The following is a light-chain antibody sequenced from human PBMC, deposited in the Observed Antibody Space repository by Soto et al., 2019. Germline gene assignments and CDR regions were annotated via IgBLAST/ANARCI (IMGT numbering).Light chain of an antibody. V-gene: IGKV3-15*01. CDR2: GAS. Sequence: ETALTQSPATLSVSPGERAILSCRYSQSVGSNLAWYQQKPGLAPRLLISGASTRPTGIPARFSGSGSGTEFTLTISSLQSEDFAVYYCQQYDDRPPFTFGPGTRVDMK. CDR1: QSVGSN. CDR3: QQYDDRPPFT. J-gene: IGKJ3*01.